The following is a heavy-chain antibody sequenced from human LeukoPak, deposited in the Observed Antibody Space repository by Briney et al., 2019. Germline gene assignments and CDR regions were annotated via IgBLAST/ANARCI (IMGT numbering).Heavy chain of an antibody. V-gene: IGHV3-30*04. CDR1: GFTFSSYA. J-gene: IGHJ4*02. CDR3: ARDDAPNMITFGGVIGLFDY. Sequence: PGRSLRLSCAASGFTFSSYAMHWVRQAPGKGLEWVVVISYDGSNKYYADSVKGRFTISRDNSKNTLYLQMNSLRAEDTAVYYCARDDAPNMITFGGVIGLFDYWGQGTLVTVSS. D-gene: IGHD3-16*02. CDR2: ISYDGSNK.